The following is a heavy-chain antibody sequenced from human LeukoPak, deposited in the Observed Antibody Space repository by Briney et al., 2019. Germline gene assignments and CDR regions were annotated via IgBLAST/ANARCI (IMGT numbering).Heavy chain of an antibody. Sequence: GGSLRLSCAASGFTFSSYWMYWVRQAPGKGLECVSYISTSGITMNYVDSVRGRFTISRDNAKNSLYLQMNGLRAEDTAVYYCARGGQYFDYWGQGILVTVSS. V-gene: IGHV3-48*04. J-gene: IGHJ4*02. CDR3: ARGGQYFDY. D-gene: IGHD2/OR15-2a*01. CDR2: ISTSGITM. CDR1: GFTFSSYW.